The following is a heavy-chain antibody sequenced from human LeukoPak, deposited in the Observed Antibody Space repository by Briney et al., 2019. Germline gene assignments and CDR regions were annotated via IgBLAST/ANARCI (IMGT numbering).Heavy chain of an antibody. V-gene: IGHV3-7*01. J-gene: IGHJ4*02. D-gene: IGHD2/OR15-2a*01. CDR2: IKQDGSER. CDR3: ARDNSYDVLSTFDY. Sequence: GGSLRLSCAASGFSFSSYWMSWVCQAPGKGLEWVANIKQDGSERFYVDSVKGRFTISRDNAKNLLYLQMNSLRAEDTAVYHCARDNSYDVLSTFDYWGQGSLVTVSS. CDR1: GFSFSSYW.